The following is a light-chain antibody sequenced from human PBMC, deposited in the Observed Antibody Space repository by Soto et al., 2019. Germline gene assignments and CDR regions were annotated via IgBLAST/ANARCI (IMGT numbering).Light chain of an antibody. CDR3: QQYMHWPRT. CDR2: GAS. Sequence: EMVLTQSPVTLSVSPGERATLSCRASQSVSSNLAWYQHRPGQAPRLLIFGASTRATGVPARFSGGGSGTEFTLTISSLQSEDFALYYCQQYMHWPRTSGQGTKVDIK. V-gene: IGKV3-15*01. J-gene: IGKJ1*01. CDR1: QSVSSN.